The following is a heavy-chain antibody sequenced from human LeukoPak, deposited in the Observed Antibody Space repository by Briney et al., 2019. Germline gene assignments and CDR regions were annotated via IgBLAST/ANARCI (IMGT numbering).Heavy chain of an antibody. Sequence: GASVKVSCKASGYTFTGYYMHWVRQAPGQGLEWMGWINPNSGDTNSAQKFQDRVTMTTDTSISTAYMELSRLRFDDTAVYYCARSALRYFDYWGQGTLVTVSS. J-gene: IGHJ4*02. CDR2: INPNSGDT. CDR3: ARSALRYFDY. CDR1: GYTFTGYY. V-gene: IGHV1-2*02.